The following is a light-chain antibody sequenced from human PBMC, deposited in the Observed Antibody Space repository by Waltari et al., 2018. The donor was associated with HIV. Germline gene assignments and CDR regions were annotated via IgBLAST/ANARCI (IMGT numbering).Light chain of an antibody. V-gene: IGKV1-5*03. J-gene: IGKJ1*01. Sequence: DIQTTQSPSTLSASVGDRVTITCRASQSISSWLAWYQPKPGKAPKLLIYKASSLESGVPSRFSGSGSGTEFTLTFSSLQPDDFATYYCQQYNSYSRTFGQGTKVEIK. CDR2: KAS. CDR1: QSISSW. CDR3: QQYNSYSRT.